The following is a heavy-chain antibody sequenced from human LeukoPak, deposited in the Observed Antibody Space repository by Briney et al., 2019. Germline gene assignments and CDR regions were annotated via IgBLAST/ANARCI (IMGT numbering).Heavy chain of an antibody. CDR1: GFTFDDYA. Sequence: PGGSLRLSCAASGFTFDDYAMHWVRQAPGKGLEWVSGISWNSGSMGYADSVKGRFTISRDNAKNSLYLQMNSLRAEDMALYCCAKGRYTSGWYYFDYWGQGTLVTVSS. D-gene: IGHD6-13*01. J-gene: IGHJ4*02. CDR2: ISWNSGSM. CDR3: AKGRYTSGWYYFDY. V-gene: IGHV3-9*03.